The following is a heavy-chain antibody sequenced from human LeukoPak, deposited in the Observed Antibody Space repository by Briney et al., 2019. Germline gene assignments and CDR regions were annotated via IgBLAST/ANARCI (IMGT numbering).Heavy chain of an antibody. CDR1: GFAFSSYG. J-gene: IGHJ4*02. CDR3: ARGGGARPDY. D-gene: IGHD3-10*01. V-gene: IGHV3-48*02. CDR2: ISSSSSAT. Sequence: GGSLRLSCTASGFAFSSYGMNWVRQAPGKGLKWVSYISSSSSATNYADSVKGRFTISRDNAKNSLFLQMNSLRDEDTAMYYCARGGGARPDYWGQGTLVTVSS.